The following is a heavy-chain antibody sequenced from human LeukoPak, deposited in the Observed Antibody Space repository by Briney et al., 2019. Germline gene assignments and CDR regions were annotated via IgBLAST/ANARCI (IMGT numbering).Heavy chain of an antibody. CDR1: GFTFSSYA. D-gene: IGHD5/OR15-5a*01. J-gene: IGHJ4*02. V-gene: IGHV3-23*01. CDR2: ISGSGDYT. Sequence: PGGSLRLSCAAPGFTFSSYAVSWVRQAPGKGLEWVSTISGSGDYTFYAASVKGRFAISRDNSKNTLYLQMNSLRAEDTAVYYCAKDHRSMVSTWPCKFDYWGQGTLVTVSS. CDR3: AKDHRSMVSTWPCKFDY.